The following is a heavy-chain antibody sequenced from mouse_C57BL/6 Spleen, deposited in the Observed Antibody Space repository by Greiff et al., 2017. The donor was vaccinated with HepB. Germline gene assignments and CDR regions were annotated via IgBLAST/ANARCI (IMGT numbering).Heavy chain of an antibody. CDR3: ASPAYYSNYRYFDV. CDR1: GYSFTDYN. J-gene: IGHJ1*03. Sequence: EVKLQQSGPELVKPGASVKISCKASGYSFTDYNMNWVKQSNGKSLEWIGVINPNYGTTSYNQKFKGTATLTVDQSSSTAYMQLNSLTSEDSAVYYCASPAYYSNYRYFDVWGTGTTVTVSS. CDR2: INPNYGTT. V-gene: IGHV1-39*01. D-gene: IGHD2-5*01.